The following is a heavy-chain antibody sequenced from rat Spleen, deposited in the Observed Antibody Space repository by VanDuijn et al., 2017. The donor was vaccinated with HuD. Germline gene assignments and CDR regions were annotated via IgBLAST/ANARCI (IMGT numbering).Heavy chain of an antibody. D-gene: IGHD1-2*01. J-gene: IGHJ4*01. CDR1: GFTFNNYW. CDR3: TRGAIIIAARDVMDA. CDR2: ITNTGGST. Sequence: EVKLVESDGGLVQPGRSLKLSCAASGFTFNNYWMTWIRQALGKGLEWVASITNTGGSTYYPDSVKGRFTISRDNAKSTLYLQMNSLRSEDTATYYCTRGAIIIAARDVMDAWGKGASVTVSS. V-gene: IGHV5-31*01.